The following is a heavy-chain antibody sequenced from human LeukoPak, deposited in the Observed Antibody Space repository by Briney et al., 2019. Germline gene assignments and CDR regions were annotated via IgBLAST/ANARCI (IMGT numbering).Heavy chain of an antibody. J-gene: IGHJ4*02. CDR2: ISWNSGII. CDR1: GFSFDEHA. Sequence: PGRSLRLYCTASGFSFDEHAMHWVRQAPGKGLEWVSGISWNSGIIGYAGSVRGRFTISRDNAKNSLYLQMNSLRAEDMAVYYCAKDLCSTSCALGDWGQGTLVTVSS. D-gene: IGHD2-2*01. CDR3: AKDLCSTSCALGD. V-gene: IGHV3-9*03.